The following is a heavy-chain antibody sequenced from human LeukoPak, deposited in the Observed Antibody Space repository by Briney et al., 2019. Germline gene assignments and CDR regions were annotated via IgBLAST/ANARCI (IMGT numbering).Heavy chain of an antibody. D-gene: IGHD2-2*01. CDR2: IYTSGST. CDR3: AREVIVVVPAATGDAFDI. CDR1: GGSISSYY. V-gene: IGHV4-4*07. J-gene: IGHJ3*02. Sequence: PSETLSLTCTVSGGSISSYYWSWIRQPAGKGLEWIGRIYTSGSTNYNPSLKGRVTISVDKSKNQFSLKLSSVTAADTAVYYCAREVIVVVPAATGDAFDIWGQGTMVTVSS.